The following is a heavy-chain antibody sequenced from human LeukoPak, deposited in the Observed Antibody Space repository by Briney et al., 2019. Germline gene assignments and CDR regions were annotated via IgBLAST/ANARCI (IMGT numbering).Heavy chain of an antibody. CDR3: AKSLFTSATGTGRAFHI. CDR2: IYSGGST. J-gene: IGHJ3*02. V-gene: IGHV3-53*01. D-gene: IGHD1-1*01. Sequence: GGSLRLSCAASGFTVSSNYMSWVRQAPGKGLEWVSVIYSGGSTYYADSVQGRFTISRDNSKNTLYLQMNSLRAEDTAIFYCAKSLFTSATGTGRAFHIWGQGTRVTVSS. CDR1: GFTVSSNY.